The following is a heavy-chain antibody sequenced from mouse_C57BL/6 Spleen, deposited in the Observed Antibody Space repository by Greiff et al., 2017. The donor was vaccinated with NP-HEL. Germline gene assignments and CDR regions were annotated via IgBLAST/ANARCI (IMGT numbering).Heavy chain of an antibody. CDR2: IYPGDGDT. Sequence: VQLQQSGPELVKPGASVKISCKASGYAFSSSWMNWVKQRPGKGLEWIGRIYPGDGDTNYNGKFKGKATLTADKSSSTAYMQLSSLTSEDSAVYFCARSGDGYYFPWLAYWGQGTLVTVSA. V-gene: IGHV1-82*01. CDR1: GYAFSSSW. D-gene: IGHD2-3*01. J-gene: IGHJ3*01. CDR3: ARSGDGYYFPWLAY.